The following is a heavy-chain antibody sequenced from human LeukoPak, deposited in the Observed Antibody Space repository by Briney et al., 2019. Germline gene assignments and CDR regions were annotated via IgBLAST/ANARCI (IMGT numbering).Heavy chain of an antibody. D-gene: IGHD3-22*01. J-gene: IGHJ4*02. Sequence: GGSLRLSCAASGFTFSSYAMSWVRQAPGRGLEWVAIVWYDGSHQEYADSVKGRFTISRDNAKNSLYLQMNSLRAEDTAVYYCARDEALDSSGYYSPDYWGQGTLVTVSS. CDR1: GFTFSSYA. V-gene: IGHV3-33*08. CDR3: ARDEALDSSGYYSPDY. CDR2: VWYDGSHQ.